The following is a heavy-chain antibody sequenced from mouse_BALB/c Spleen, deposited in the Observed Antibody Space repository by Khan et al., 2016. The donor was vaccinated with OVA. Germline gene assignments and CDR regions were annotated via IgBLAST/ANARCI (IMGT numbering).Heavy chain of an antibody. CDR3: TRDRIDY. J-gene: IGHJ2*01. V-gene: IGHV1-7*01. Sequence: LEESGAELAKPGASVKMSCKASGYTFTTYWMHWVKQRPGQGLEWIGYINPTSGYTDYNEKFKDRATLSADKSSSTAYMQLSSLTSEDSAVYYGTRDRIDYWGKGTTLTVSS. CDR1: GYTFTTYW. CDR2: INPTSGYT.